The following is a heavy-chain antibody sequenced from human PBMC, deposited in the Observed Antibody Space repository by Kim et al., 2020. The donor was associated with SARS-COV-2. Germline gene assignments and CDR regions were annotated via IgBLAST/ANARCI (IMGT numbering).Heavy chain of an antibody. D-gene: IGHD5-18*01. J-gene: IGHJ4*02. Sequence: SETLSLTCTVSGGSISSYYWSWIRQPPGKGLEWIGYIYYSGSTNYNPSLKSRVTISVDTSKNQFSLKLSSVTAADTAVYYCARVSGYGYYFDYWGQGTLVTVSS. V-gene: IGHV4-59*13. CDR2: IYYSGST. CDR3: ARVSGYGYYFDY. CDR1: GGSISSYY.